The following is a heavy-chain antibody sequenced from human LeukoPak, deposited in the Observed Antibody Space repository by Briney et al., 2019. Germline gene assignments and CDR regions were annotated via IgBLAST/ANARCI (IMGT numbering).Heavy chain of an antibody. Sequence: PGGSLRLSCAASGFTFSSYAMHWVRQAPGKGLEWVVIISYDGSNKYYADSVKGRFTISRDNSKNTLYLQMNSLRAEDTAVYYCASLAYFDYWGQGTLVTVSS. CDR2: ISYDGSNK. CDR1: GFTFSSYA. V-gene: IGHV3-30-3*01. J-gene: IGHJ4*02. CDR3: ASLAYFDY.